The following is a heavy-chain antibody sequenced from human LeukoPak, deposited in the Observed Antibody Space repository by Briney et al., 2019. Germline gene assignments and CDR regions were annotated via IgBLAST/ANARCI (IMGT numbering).Heavy chain of an antibody. CDR1: GFTFSSYA. CDR3: AKDVPGYCSSTSCFDY. V-gene: IGHV3-23*01. D-gene: IGHD2-2*01. CDR2: ISGSGGST. J-gene: IGHJ4*02. Sequence: PGGSLRLSCAASGFTFSSYAMSWVRQAPGKGLEWVSAISGSGGSTYYADSVKGRFTISRDNSKNTLYLQMNSLRAEDTAVYYCAKDVPGYCSSTSCFDYWGQGTLVTVSS.